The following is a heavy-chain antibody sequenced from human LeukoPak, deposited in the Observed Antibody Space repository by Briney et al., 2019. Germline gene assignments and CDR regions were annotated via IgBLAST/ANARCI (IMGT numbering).Heavy chain of an antibody. J-gene: IGHJ3*02. V-gene: IGHV1-18*01. Sequence: ASVKVSCKASGYTFTNYGISWVRQVPGQGLEWMGWISPNNGNTKFAQKFQGRVTVTTETSTSTAYMELRNLRSDGTAVYYCARQSYFDGRGYDAFDIWGQGTMVTVSS. CDR3: ARQSYFDGRGYDAFDI. CDR2: ISPNNGNT. CDR1: GYTFTNYG. D-gene: IGHD2-15*01.